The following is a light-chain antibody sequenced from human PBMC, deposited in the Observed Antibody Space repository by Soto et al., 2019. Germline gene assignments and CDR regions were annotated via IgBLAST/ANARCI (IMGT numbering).Light chain of an antibody. J-gene: IGKJ5*01. CDR3: QQYESSPTT. Sequence: ESVLMQAPDTLSVSPGERVTLSCRASQSVSSRHLAWYQQKPGQTPRLLIYGASNRATGIPDRFSGSGSGTDCTLTISRXEPEDIPVYYCQQYESSPTTFGQGTRLEIK. CDR2: GAS. CDR1: QSVSSRH. V-gene: IGKV3-20*01.